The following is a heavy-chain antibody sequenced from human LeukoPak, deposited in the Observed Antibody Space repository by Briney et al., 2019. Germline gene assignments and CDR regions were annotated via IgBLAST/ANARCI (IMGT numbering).Heavy chain of an antibody. CDR3: ARVGSSSLYGMDV. V-gene: IGHV3-21*01. D-gene: IGHD2-2*01. CDR2: ISSSSSYI. Sequence: GGSLRLSCAASGFTFSSYSMNWVRQAPGKGLEWVSSISSSSSYIYYADSVKGRFTISRDNAKNSLYLQMNSLRAEDTAVYYCARVGSSSLYGMDVWGQGTTVTVSS. J-gene: IGHJ6*02. CDR1: GFTFSSYS.